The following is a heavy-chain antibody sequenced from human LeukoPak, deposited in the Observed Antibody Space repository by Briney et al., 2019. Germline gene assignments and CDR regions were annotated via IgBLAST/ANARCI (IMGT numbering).Heavy chain of an antibody. CDR2: IYYTGTT. D-gene: IGHD6-13*01. Sequence: PSETLSLTCTVSGGSISSNSHYWGWIRQTPGKGLEWIGSIYYTGTTYYNPSLKSRVTISIDTSKNQFSLKLSSVTAADTAVYYCARQAYSSNLGWFDPWGQGTLVTVSS. V-gene: IGHV4-39*01. CDR3: ARQAYSSNLGWFDP. CDR1: GGSISSNSHY. J-gene: IGHJ5*02.